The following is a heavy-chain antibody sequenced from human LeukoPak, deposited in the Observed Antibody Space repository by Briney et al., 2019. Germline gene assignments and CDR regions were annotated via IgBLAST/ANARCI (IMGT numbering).Heavy chain of an antibody. CDR2: IIPIFGTA. V-gene: IGHV1-69*13. J-gene: IGHJ4*02. CDR3: ARGIQLWYTIHYFDY. Sequence: ASVKVSCKASGGTFSSYAISGVRQARGQGREGMGGIIPIFGTANYAQKFQSRVTITADESTSTDYMELSSLRSDDTAVYYCARGIQLWYTIHYFDYWGQGTLVTVSS. D-gene: IGHD5-18*01. CDR1: GGTFSSYA.